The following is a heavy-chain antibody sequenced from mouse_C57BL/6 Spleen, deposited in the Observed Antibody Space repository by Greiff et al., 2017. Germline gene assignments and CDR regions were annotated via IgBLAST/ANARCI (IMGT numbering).Heavy chain of an antibody. D-gene: IGHD1-1*01. CDR1: GFTFSDFY. CDR3: ARERDYYGSWYFDV. J-gene: IGHJ1*03. V-gene: IGHV7-1*01. CDR2: SRNKANDYTT. Sequence: EVMLMESGGGLVQSGRSLRLSCATSGFTFSDFYMEWVRQAPGKGLEWIAASRNKANDYTTEYSASVKGRFIVSRDTSQSILYLQMNALRAEDTAIYYCARERDYYGSWYFDVWGTGTTVTVSS.